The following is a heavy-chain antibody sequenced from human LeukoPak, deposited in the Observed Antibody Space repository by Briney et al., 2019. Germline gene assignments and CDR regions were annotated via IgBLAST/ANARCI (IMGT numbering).Heavy chain of an antibody. CDR1: GYRFTNYW. J-gene: IGHJ4*02. CDR2: IFPDDSDT. D-gene: IGHD3-10*01. Sequence: PGESLKISCQGSGYRFTNYWIGWVRPLPGKGLEWMGIIFPDDSDTRYSPSFQGQVTISADKSISTAYLQWRSLKASDTAMFYCARHVAYYFGSGSPYYTDYWGQGTLVTVSS. CDR3: ARHVAYYFGSGSPYYTDY. V-gene: IGHV5-51*01.